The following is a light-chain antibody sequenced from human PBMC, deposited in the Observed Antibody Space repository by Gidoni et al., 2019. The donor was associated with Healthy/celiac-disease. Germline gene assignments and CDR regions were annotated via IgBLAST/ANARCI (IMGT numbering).Light chain of an antibody. CDR2: AAS. J-gene: IGKJ2*03. CDR3: QQYYSYPRS. CDR1: QGISSY. Sequence: AIRMTQSPSSFSASTGDRVTITCRASQGISSYLAWYQQKPGKAPKLLIYAASTLQSGVPSRFSGSGSGTDFTLTISCLQSEDFATYHCQQYYSYPRSFXXXTKLEIK. V-gene: IGKV1-8*01.